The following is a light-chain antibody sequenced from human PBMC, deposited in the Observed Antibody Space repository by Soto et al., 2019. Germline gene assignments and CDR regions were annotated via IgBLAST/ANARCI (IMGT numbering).Light chain of an antibody. Sequence: EIVMTQSPATLSVSPGEKATLSCRASQSVNNNLAWYLQKPGQAPRLLIYFASTRATGIPARFSGSGSGTEVTLTISSLQSEDCAVYYCQQYNKWPLTFGGGTKVEAK. CDR1: QSVNNN. CDR2: FAS. V-gene: IGKV3-15*01. CDR3: QQYNKWPLT. J-gene: IGKJ4*01.